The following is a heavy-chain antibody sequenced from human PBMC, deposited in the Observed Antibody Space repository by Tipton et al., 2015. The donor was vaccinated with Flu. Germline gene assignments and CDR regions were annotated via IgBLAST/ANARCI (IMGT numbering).Heavy chain of an antibody. J-gene: IGHJ4*02. CDR3: AKVIPEKVAGLDY. D-gene: IGHD6-19*01. V-gene: IGHV3-33*06. Sequence: SLRLSCAASGFTLSSYAMHWVRQAPGKGLEWVAGIWYDGSNKYYADSVKGRFTISRDNSKNTLYLQMNSLRAEDTAVYYCAKVIPEKVAGLDYWGQGTLVTVSS. CDR2: IWYDGSNK. CDR1: GFTLSSYA.